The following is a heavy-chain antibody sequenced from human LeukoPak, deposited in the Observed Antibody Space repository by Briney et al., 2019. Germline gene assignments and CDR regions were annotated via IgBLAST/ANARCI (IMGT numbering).Heavy chain of an antibody. V-gene: IGHV4-30-4*01. Sequence: PSETLSLTCTVSGGSISSGDYYWSWIRQPPGKGLEWIGYIYYSGSTYYNPSLKSRVTISVDTSKNQFSLKLSSVTAADTAVYYRAREDGDYVHNWFDPWGQGTLVTVSS. CDR1: GGSISSGDYY. J-gene: IGHJ5*02. CDR3: AREDGDYVHNWFDP. D-gene: IGHD4-17*01. CDR2: IYYSGST.